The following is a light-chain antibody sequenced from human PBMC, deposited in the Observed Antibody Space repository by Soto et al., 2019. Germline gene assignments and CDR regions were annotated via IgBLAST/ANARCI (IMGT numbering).Light chain of an antibody. V-gene: IGKV3-20*01. CDR2: GAS. CDR3: QQYDRSPTWT. Sequence: EIVWTQSPGTLSLSPGERATLSCRASQSVSSSYLAWYQQKPGQAPRLLLYGASSRATGSPDRFSGSGSGTDLTLTISRLEAEDFAVYYCQQYDRSPTWTFGQGTKVEIK. CDR1: QSVSSSY. J-gene: IGKJ1*01.